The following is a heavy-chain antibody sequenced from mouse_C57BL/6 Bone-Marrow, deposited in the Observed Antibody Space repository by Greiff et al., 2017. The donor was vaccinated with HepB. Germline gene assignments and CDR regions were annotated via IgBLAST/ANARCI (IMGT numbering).Heavy chain of an antibody. CDR1: GFTFSSYA. CDR2: ISDGGSYT. Sequence: EVKVEESGGGLVKPGGSLKLSCAASGFTFSSYAMSWVRQTPEKRLEWVATISDGGSYTYYPDNVKGRFTISRDNAKNNLYLQMSHLKSEDTAMYYCARHYYSNYGFAYWGQGTMVTVSA. V-gene: IGHV5-4*03. CDR3: ARHYYSNYGFAY. J-gene: IGHJ3*01. D-gene: IGHD2-5*01.